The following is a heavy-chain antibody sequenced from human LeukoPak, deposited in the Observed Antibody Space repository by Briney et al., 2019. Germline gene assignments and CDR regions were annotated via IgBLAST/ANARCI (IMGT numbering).Heavy chain of an antibody. CDR2: IYASGST. V-gene: IGHV4-61*09. CDR1: GGSISSGTYY. CDR3: ARVERSSSSRKVWFDP. J-gene: IGHJ5*02. D-gene: IGHD6-6*01. Sequence: SQTLSLTCTVSGGSISSGTYYWSWIRQPAGKGLEWIGHIYASGSTNYNPSLKSRVTISVDTSKNQISLKLSSVTAADTAVYYCARVERSSSSRKVWFDPWGQGTLVTVSS.